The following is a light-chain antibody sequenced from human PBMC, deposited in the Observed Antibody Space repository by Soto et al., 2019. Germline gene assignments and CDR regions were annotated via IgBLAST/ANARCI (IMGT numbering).Light chain of an antibody. Sequence: ETVMTQSPATLSVSPGERATLSCRAGQSISNNLAWYHQNPGQAPRLLIYGATTRATGIPSRFSGSGSGTEFTHTISSLQSEDFAVYFCQQYNNWPLTFGGGTKVEIK. CDR2: GAT. CDR3: QQYNNWPLT. V-gene: IGKV3-15*01. J-gene: IGKJ4*01. CDR1: QSISNN.